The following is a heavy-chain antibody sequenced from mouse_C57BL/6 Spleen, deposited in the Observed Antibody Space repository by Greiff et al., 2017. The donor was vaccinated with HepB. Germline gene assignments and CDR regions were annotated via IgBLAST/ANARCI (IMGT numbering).Heavy chain of an antibody. CDR3: ARDYYGSSYEAGY. CDR1: GFTFSDYG. Sequence: EVQLQESGGGLVKPGGSLKLSCAASGFTFSDYGMHWVRQAPEKGLEWVAYISSGSSTIYYADTVKGRFTISRDNAKNTLFLQMTSLRSEDTAMYYCARDYYGSSYEAGYWGQGTTLTVSS. CDR2: ISSGSSTI. J-gene: IGHJ2*01. D-gene: IGHD1-1*01. V-gene: IGHV5-17*01.